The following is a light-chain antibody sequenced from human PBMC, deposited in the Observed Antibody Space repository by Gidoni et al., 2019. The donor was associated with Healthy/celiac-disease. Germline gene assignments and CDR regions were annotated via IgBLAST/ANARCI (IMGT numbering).Light chain of an antibody. V-gene: IGKV3-11*01. CDR2: DAS. Sequence: EIVLTQSPATLSLSPGERATLSCRASQSVSSYLAWYQQKPGQAPRLLIYDASNRATGIPARFSGSGSGTDFTLTISSLEPEDFAVYPCQQRSNWPPYTFXQXTKLEIK. CDR1: QSVSSY. J-gene: IGKJ2*01. CDR3: QQRSNWPPYT.